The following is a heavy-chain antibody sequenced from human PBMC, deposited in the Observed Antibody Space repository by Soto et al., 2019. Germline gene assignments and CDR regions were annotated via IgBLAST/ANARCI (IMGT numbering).Heavy chain of an antibody. CDR1: GFALSTSGVG. J-gene: IGHJ4*02. CDR3: ALYDYYDSSGFGDY. Sequence: QITLKESGPTLVKPTQTLTLTCTFSGFALSTSGVGVGWIRQPPGKALEWLALIYWDDDKRYSPSLKSRLTITKDTSKNQVVLTMTNMDPVDTATYYCALYDYYDSSGFGDYWGQGTLVTVSS. V-gene: IGHV2-5*02. CDR2: IYWDDDK. D-gene: IGHD3-22*01.